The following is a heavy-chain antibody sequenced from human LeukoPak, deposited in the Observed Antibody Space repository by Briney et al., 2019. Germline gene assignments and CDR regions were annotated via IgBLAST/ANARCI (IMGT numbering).Heavy chain of an antibody. V-gene: IGHV3-23*01. CDR2: IYPSGGDT. J-gene: IGHJ1*01. Sequence: GRSLRLSSAASGFTFGNYAMNWVRQAPGKGLEYVSTIYPSGGDTHYADSVKCRFTVSRDNSKNTLYLQMDSLRVEDTAVYYCAKGTVDYLDFQYWGQGTLVTVSS. CDR1: GFTFGNYA. CDR3: AKGTVDYLDFQY. D-gene: IGHD2/OR15-2a*01.